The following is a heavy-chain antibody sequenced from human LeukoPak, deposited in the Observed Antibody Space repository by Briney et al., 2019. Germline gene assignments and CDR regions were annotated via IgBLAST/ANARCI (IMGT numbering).Heavy chain of an antibody. D-gene: IGHD2-2*01. CDR2: IYYSGST. J-gene: IGHJ5*02. CDR1: GGSISRYY. V-gene: IGHV4-59*08. CDR3: ARRDRYCSSTSCYGHRFDP. Sequence: ASETLSLTCTVSGGSISRYYWSWIRQPPGKGLEWIGYIYYSGSTNYNPSLKSRVTISVDTSKNQFSLKLSSVTAADTAVYYCARRDRYCSSTSCYGHRFDPWGQGTLVTVSS.